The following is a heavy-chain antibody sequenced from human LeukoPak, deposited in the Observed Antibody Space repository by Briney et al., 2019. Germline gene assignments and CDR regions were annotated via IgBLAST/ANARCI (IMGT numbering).Heavy chain of an antibody. J-gene: IGHJ4*02. CDR2: MSGDTVTT. CDR3: AKSSSPYYDFWSGYSNFDY. D-gene: IGHD3-3*01. Sequence: GGSLRLSCAASGFPFTSYAMSWVRQAPGKGLEWVSTMSGDTVTTYYADSVKGRFTISRDNSKNTLYLQMNSLRAEDTAVYYCAKSSSPYYDFWSGYSNFDYWGQGALVTVSS. CDR1: GFPFTSYA. V-gene: IGHV3-23*01.